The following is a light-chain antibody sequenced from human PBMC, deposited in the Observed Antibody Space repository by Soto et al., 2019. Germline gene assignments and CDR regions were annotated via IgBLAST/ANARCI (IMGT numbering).Light chain of an antibody. V-gene: IGLV4-69*01. J-gene: IGLJ2*01. CDR2: LNSDGSH. Sequence: QAVVTQSPSASASLGASVKLTCTLSSGHSSYAIAWHQQQPEKGPRYLMKLNSDGSHSKGDGIPDRFSGSSSGAERYLTIPSLQSGDGPAYFCQPGVILVFGGGTKLPVL. CDR3: QPGVILV. CDR1: SGHSSYA.